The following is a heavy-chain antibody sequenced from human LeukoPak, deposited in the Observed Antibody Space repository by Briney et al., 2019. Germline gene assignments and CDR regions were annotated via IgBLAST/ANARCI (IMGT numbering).Heavy chain of an antibody. CDR2: TYYRSKWYN. CDR3: ARECRRAWAGIVY. V-gene: IGHV6-1*01. CDR1: GDSISSNCGA. D-gene: IGHD2/OR15-2a*01. J-gene: IGHJ4*02. Sequence: SQTLSLTCAISGDSISSNCGAWIWIRQSPSRGLEWLGRTYYRSKWYNDYAVSVKSRITINPDTSKNQFSLQLNSVTPEDTAVYNLARECRRAWAGIVYWGRGTLVTVSS.